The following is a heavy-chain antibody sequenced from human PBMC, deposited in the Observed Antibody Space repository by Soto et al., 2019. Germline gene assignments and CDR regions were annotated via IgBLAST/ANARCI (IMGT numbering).Heavy chain of an antibody. CDR1: GYTFTSYG. V-gene: IGHV1-18*01. Sequence: GASVKVSCKASGYTFTSYGISWVRQAPEQGHEWMGWISAYNGNTNYAQKLQGRVTMTTDTSTSTAYMELRSLRSDDTAVYYCARGDSLGYYDFWSGYSGAFDIWGQGTMVTVSS. J-gene: IGHJ3*02. CDR2: ISAYNGNT. D-gene: IGHD3-3*01. CDR3: ARGDSLGYYDFWSGYSGAFDI.